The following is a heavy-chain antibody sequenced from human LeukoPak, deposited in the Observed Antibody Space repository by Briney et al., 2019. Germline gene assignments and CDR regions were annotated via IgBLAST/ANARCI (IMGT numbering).Heavy chain of an antibody. CDR3: ARGQGTVTTH. J-gene: IGHJ4*02. V-gene: IGHV4-34*01. D-gene: IGHD4-17*01. CDR1: GGSFSGYY. Sequence: PTETLSLTCAVSGGSFSGYYWTWIRQPPGKGLEWIGEINHSGSANYNPSLKSRVTISLDTSKNQFSLKLSSVTAADTAVYYCARGQGTVTTHWGQGTLVTVSS. CDR2: INHSGSA.